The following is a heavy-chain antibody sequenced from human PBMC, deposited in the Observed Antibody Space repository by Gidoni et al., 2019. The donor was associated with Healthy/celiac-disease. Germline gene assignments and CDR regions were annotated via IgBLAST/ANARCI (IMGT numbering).Heavy chain of an antibody. J-gene: IGHJ3*02. CDR1: GFPFSSYS. D-gene: IGHD3-3*01. V-gene: IGHV3-21*01. CDR3: ASWSGFFSAFDI. Sequence: EVQLVESGGGLVKPGGSLRLSCAASGFPFSSYSINWVRQAPGKGLEGVSSISSSSSYIYYADSVRGRFTVSRDNAKNSLFLQMNSLRVEDTAVYYCASWSGFFSAFDIWGQGTVVTVSS. CDR2: ISSSSSYI.